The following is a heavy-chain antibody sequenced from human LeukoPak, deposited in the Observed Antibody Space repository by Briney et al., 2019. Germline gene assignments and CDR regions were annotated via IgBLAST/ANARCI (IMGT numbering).Heavy chain of an antibody. CDR1: GFTFSSYS. CDR3: ARATNAPRRFLEWLDSWVWFFTYGMDV. J-gene: IGHJ6*02. V-gene: IGHV3-21*01. Sequence: GGSLRLSCAASGFTFSSYSMNWVRQAPGKGLEWVSSISSSSSYIYYADSGKGRFTISRDNAKNSLYLQMNSLRAEDTAVYYCARATNAPRRFLEWLDSWVWFFTYGMDVWGQGTTVTVSS. CDR2: ISSSSSYI. D-gene: IGHD3-3*01.